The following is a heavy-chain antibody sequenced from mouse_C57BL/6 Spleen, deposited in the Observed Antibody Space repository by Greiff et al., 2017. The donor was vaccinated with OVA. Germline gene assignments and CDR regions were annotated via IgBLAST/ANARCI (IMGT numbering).Heavy chain of an antibody. D-gene: IGHD4-1*01. CDR3: ARPGFLPFLLDC. Sequence: EVKVVESGAGLVKPGGSLKLSCAASGFTFSDYGMHWVRQAPEKGLEWVAYISSGSSTIYYADTVKGRFTITRDNAKNTLFLQMTSLRSEDTAMYYCARPGFLPFLLDCWGHGSTLTVSS. J-gene: IGHJ2*01. V-gene: IGHV5-17*01. CDR1: GFTFSDYG. CDR2: ISSGSSTI.